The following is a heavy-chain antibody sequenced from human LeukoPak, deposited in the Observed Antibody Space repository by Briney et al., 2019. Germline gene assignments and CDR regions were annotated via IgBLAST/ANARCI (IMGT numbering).Heavy chain of an antibody. CDR2: IYHSGST. V-gene: IGHV4-4*02. CDR3: ASLRITMVRGVKVFDY. Sequence: SETLSLTYAVSGGSISSSNWWSWVRQPPGKGLERIGEIYHSGSTNYNPSLTRRVTISVDKSKNNFSLKLSSVTAADTAVYYCASLRITMVRGVKVFDYWGQGTLVTVSS. D-gene: IGHD3-10*01. J-gene: IGHJ4*02. CDR1: GGSISSSNW.